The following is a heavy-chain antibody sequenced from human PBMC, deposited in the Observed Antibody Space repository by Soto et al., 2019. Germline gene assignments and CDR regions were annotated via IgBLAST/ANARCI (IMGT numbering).Heavy chain of an antibody. Sequence: GGSLRLSCAASGFTVSNNYMSWVRQAPGKGLGSVSVLYSDGSTNYADSVKGRFTISRDIPKNTLNLQMNSLRVEDTALYYCATAFCTDGSSCGFDYWGQGTLVTVSS. J-gene: IGHJ4*02. D-gene: IGHD2-8*01. CDR2: LYSDGST. V-gene: IGHV3-53*01. CDR3: ATAFCTDGSSCGFDY. CDR1: GFTVSNNY.